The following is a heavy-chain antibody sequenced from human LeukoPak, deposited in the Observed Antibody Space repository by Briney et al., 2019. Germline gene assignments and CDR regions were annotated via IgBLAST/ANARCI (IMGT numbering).Heavy chain of an antibody. CDR1: GYTFTSYA. CDR2: IIPIFGTA. CDR3: ASLSIAVAEDDY. J-gene: IGHJ4*02. V-gene: IGHV1-69*13. Sequence: SVKVSCKASGYTFTSYAMNWVRQAPGQGLEWMGGIIPIFGTANYAQKFQGRVTITADESTSTAYMELSSLRSEDTAVYYCASLSIAVAEDDYWGQGTLVTVSS. D-gene: IGHD6-19*01.